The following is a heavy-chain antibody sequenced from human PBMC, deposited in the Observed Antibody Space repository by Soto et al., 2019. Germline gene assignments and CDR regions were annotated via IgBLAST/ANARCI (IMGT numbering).Heavy chain of an antibody. CDR3: ARHPSDFWFDP. V-gene: IGHV4-39*01. J-gene: IGHJ5*02. CDR2: IYYSGST. CDR1: GGSISSSSYF. D-gene: IGHD2-21*02. Sequence: ETLSLTCTVSGGSISSSSYFWGWIRQPPGKGLEWIGSIYYSGSTYYNPSLKSRVTVSVDTSKNQFSLKLSSVTAADTAVYYCARHPSDFWFDPWGQGTLVTVSS.